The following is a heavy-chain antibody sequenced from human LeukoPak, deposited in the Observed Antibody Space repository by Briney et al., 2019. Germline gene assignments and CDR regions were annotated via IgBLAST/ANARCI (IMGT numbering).Heavy chain of an antibody. Sequence: GGSLRLSCAACSFTFSSYWMSWVRQAPCKGLDWVANMKQDGSEKYYVDSVKGRFTISRDNAKNSLYLQMNSLRAEDTAVYYCASDQFGEFLFDYWGQGTLVTVSS. J-gene: IGHJ4*02. CDR3: ASDQFGEFLFDY. CDR1: SFTFSSYW. V-gene: IGHV3-7*01. CDR2: MKQDGSEK. D-gene: IGHD3-10*01.